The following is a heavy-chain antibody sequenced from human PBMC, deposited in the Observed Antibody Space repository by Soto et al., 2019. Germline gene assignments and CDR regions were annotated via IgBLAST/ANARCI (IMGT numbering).Heavy chain of an antibody. CDR2: IIAYNGNT. Sequence: SXKVSFKASGYTXNSYGSRLVRQAPGQGLEWMGWIIAYNGNTNYAKKIQGRVTMTTDTSTRTAYMELRSLRSYDTAVYYCARQKDDYGDPYAFDIWGQGTMVTVSS. CDR3: ARQKDDYGDPYAFDI. D-gene: IGHD4-17*01. J-gene: IGHJ3*02. V-gene: IGHV1-18*01. CDR1: GYTXNSYG.